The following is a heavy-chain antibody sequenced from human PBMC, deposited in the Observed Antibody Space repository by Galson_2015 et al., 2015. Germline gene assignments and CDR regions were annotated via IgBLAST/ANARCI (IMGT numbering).Heavy chain of an antibody. Sequence: SLRLCCAASGFTFSSYSMNWVRQAPGKGLEWISSISSSTSYIYYADSVKGRFTISRDNAKNSLYLQMNSLRAEDTAVYYCAREQNLSLDVWGQGTTVTVSS. CDR3: AREQNLSLDV. J-gene: IGHJ6*02. V-gene: IGHV3-21*01. CDR1: GFTFSSYS. D-gene: IGHD2/OR15-2a*01. CDR2: ISSSTSYI.